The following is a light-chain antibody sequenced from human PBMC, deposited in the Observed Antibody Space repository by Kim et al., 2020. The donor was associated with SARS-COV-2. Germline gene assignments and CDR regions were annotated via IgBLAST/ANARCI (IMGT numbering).Light chain of an antibody. J-gene: IGKJ2*01. V-gene: IGKV1-8*01. Sequence: AIRMTQSPSSFSASTGDRVTITCRASQGISSYLAWYQQKPGKAPKLLIYAASTLQSGVPSRFSGSGSGTDFTLTISCLQSEDFATYYCQQYYSYPRTFGQGTKLVI. CDR3: QQYYSYPRT. CDR1: QGISSY. CDR2: AAS.